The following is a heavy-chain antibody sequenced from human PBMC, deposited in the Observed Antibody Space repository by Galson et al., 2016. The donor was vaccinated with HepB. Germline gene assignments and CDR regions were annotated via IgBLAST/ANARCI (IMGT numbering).Heavy chain of an antibody. CDR1: GYSFLSHD. CDR3: ARGRSPVDYGGVSDGMDL. CDR2: MNPNSGDT. Sequence: SVKVSCKASGYSFLSHDIDWIRQTTGQGLEWMGWMNPNSGDTSYAKKFQGRVNMTRNIAMTTAYMELTSLRSDDTSVYYCARGRSPVDYGGVSDGMDLWGQGTTVIVSS. D-gene: IGHD4-23*01. J-gene: IGHJ6*02. V-gene: IGHV1-8*01.